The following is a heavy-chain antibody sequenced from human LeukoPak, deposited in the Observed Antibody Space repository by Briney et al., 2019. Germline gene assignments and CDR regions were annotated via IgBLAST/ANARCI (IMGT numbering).Heavy chain of an antibody. V-gene: IGHV4-30-4*01. CDR1: GGSISSGDYY. J-gene: IGHJ4*02. CDR3: AREVPPYSSSWFFDY. Sequence: SQTLSLTCTVSGGSISSGDYYWSWIRQPPGKGLEWIGYIYYSGSTYYNPSLKSRVTISVDTSKNQFSLKLSSVTAADTAVYYCAREVPPYSSSWFFDYWGQGTLVTVSS. CDR2: IYYSGST. D-gene: IGHD6-13*01.